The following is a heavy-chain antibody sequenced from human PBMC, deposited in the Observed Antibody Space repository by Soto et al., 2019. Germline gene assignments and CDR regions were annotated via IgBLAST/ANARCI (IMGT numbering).Heavy chain of an antibody. CDR1: GGSITSSSYY. J-gene: IGHJ4*02. D-gene: IGHD5-12*01. Sequence: SETLSLTCTVSGGSITSSSYYWGWIRQPPGKGLEWIGSIYYSGSTYYNPSLKSRVTISVDTSKNQFSLKLSSVTSADTAVYYCARDASAYDLPAYWGQGTLVTVSS. CDR2: IYYSGST. V-gene: IGHV4-39*07. CDR3: ARDASAYDLPAY.